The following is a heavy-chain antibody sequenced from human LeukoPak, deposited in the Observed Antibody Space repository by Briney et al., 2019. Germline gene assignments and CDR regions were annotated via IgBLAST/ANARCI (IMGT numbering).Heavy chain of an antibody. CDR2: IYTSGST. J-gene: IGHJ4*02. V-gene: IGHV4-4*07. CDR3: ARHSSGWYPTTFDY. D-gene: IGHD6-19*01. Sequence: SETLSLTCTGSGGSISSYYWSWIRQPAGKGLEWIGRIYTSGSTNYNPSLKSRVTMSVDTSENQFSLKLSSVTAADTAVYYCARHSSGWYPTTFDYWGQGTLVTVSS. CDR1: GGSISSYY.